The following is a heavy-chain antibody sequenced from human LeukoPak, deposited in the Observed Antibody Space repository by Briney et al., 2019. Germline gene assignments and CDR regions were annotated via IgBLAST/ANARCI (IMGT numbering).Heavy chain of an antibody. D-gene: IGHD3-3*01. J-gene: IGHJ6*03. Sequence: PSETLSLTCTVSGGSISSSNYYWGWIRQPPGQGLEWIGSIYYVGTTYYNPSLKSRVTISVDTSKNQFSLKLSSVTAADTAVYYCARDNFWSGIGAYYYYYMDVWGQGTTVTVS. CDR1: GGSISSSNYY. V-gene: IGHV4-39*07. CDR2: IYYVGTT. CDR3: ARDNFWSGIGAYYYYYMDV.